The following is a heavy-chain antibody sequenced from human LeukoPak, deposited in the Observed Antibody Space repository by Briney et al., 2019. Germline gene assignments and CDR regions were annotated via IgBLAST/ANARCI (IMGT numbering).Heavy chain of an antibody. CDR2: INPSGGST. CDR1: GYTFTSYY. Sequence: ASVKVSCKASGYTFTSYYMHCVRQAPGQGLERMGKINPSGGSTSYAQKFQGRVTMTRDTSTTTVYMDLSSLRSEDTAVYYCASARESFRYYYDSSGFDYWGQGTLVTVSS. D-gene: IGHD3-22*01. J-gene: IGHJ4*02. CDR3: ASARESFRYYYDSSGFDY. V-gene: IGHV1-46*01.